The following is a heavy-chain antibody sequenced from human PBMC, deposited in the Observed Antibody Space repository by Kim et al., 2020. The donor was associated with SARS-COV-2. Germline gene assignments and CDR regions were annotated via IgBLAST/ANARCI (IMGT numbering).Heavy chain of an antibody. J-gene: IGHJ3*02. CDR1: GFTVNTYA. V-gene: IGHV3-23*01. Sequence: GGSLRLSCAASGFTVNTYAMSWVRQAPGKGLEWVSDIRRSDGGTFYADSVKGRFTISRDNSKNTLYLQMSSLRAADTAPYYCARERWVVTNACDIWVQGT. D-gene: IGHD2-21*02. CDR2: IRRSDGGT. CDR3: ARERWVVTNACDI.